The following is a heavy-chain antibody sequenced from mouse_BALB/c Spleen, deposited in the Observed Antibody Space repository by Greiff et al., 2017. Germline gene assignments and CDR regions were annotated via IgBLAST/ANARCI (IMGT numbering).Heavy chain of an antibody. CDR1: GFTFSRYA. D-gene: IGHD1-1*01. V-gene: IGHV5-6-5*01. CDR3: ARRGTTGGYYFDY. Sequence: EVQLVESGGGLVKPGGSLKLSCAASGFTFSRYAMSWVRQTPEKRLEWVASISSGGSTYYPDSVKGRFTISRDNAKNTLYLQMSSLRSEDTAMYYGARRGTTGGYYFDYWGQGTTLTVSS. J-gene: IGHJ2*01. CDR2: ISSGGST.